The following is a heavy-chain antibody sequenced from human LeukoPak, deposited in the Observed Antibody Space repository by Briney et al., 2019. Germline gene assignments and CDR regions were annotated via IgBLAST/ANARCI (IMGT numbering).Heavy chain of an antibody. J-gene: IGHJ4*02. CDR1: GGSISSYY. CDR3: ARHIDDYSFVFDY. CDR2: IYYSGTT. D-gene: IGHD3-16*01. V-gene: IGHV4-59*08. Sequence: SETLSLTCTVSGGSISSYYWSWSRQPPGKGLEWIGYIYYSGTTIYNPPLKSRVTISVDTSKNQFSLKLTSVTAADTAVYYCARHIDDYSFVFDYWGQGTLVTVSS.